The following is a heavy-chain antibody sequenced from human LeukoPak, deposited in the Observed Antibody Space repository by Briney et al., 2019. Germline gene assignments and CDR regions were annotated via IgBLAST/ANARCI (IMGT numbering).Heavy chain of an antibody. CDR3: ARSARLMKGVVEVTALDD. Sequence: SGGSLGLSCEDSGFTFRSYEMKWVRQAPGKGLEWIAYHSSSGSAFSHADSVKGRFTIARDHAKNSVYLEMNSLRADDTAVYYCARSARLMKGVVEVTALDDWGQGTLVTVSS. J-gene: IGHJ4*02. D-gene: IGHD3-3*01. V-gene: IGHV3-48*03. CDR2: HSSSGSAF. CDR1: GFTFRSYE.